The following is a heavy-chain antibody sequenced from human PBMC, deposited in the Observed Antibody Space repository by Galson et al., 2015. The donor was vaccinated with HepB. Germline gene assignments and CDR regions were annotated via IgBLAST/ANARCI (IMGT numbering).Heavy chain of an antibody. V-gene: IGHV4-34*01. CDR3: ARDMLTKVLAY. J-gene: IGHJ4*02. CDR1: GGSFSGYY. Sequence: TLSLTCAVYGGSFSGYYWSWVRQPPGKGLEWIGEINYSGATNYNPSLESRVTISVDTSKNQFSLELNSVTAADTAMYYCARDMLTKVLAYWSQGTWVTVSS. CDR2: INYSGAT. D-gene: IGHD4-17*01.